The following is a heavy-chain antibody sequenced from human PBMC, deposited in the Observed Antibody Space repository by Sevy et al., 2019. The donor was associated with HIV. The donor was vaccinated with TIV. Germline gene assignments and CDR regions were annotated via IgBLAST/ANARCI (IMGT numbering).Heavy chain of an antibody. J-gene: IGHJ2*01. CDR1: GFTFSSYA. D-gene: IGHD6-13*01. V-gene: IGHV3-23*01. CDR2: IGGRGGTS. Sequence: GGSLRLSCAASGFTFSSYAMSWVRLAPGRGLEWVAGIGGRGGTSYYADSVKGRLTISRENSKDTSYLQMHGLRVEDTAVYYCAKELFGAAAAFYWYFDLWGRGTLVTVSS. CDR3: AKELFGAAAAFYWYFDL.